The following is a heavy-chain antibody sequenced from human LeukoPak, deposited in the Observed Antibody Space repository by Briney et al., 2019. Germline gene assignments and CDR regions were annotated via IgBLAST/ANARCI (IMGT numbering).Heavy chain of an antibody. J-gene: IGHJ4*02. D-gene: IGHD6-13*01. CDR1: GGSIRSYY. CDR3: ARDVGSSWSGPFDY. V-gene: IGHV4-4*07. Sequence: PSETLSLTCTVSGGSIRSYYWSWIRQSAGKGLEWIGRIYTSGSTNYSPSLKSRLSMSVDTSKNQFSLKLSSVTAADTAVYYCARDVGSSWSGPFDYWGQGTLVTVSS. CDR2: IYTSGST.